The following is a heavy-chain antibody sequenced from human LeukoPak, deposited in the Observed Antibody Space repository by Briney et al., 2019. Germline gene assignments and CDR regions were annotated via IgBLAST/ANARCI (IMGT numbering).Heavy chain of an antibody. CDR1: GFTFSSYS. CDR3: ARVTEAPYYFDY. Sequence: GGSLRLSCAASGFTFSSYSMNCVRQAPGKGLEWVSSISSSSSYIYSADSVKGRFTISRDNAKNSLYLQMNSLRAEDTAVYYCARVTEAPYYFDYWGQGTLVTVSS. J-gene: IGHJ4*02. CDR2: ISSSSSYI. V-gene: IGHV3-21*01.